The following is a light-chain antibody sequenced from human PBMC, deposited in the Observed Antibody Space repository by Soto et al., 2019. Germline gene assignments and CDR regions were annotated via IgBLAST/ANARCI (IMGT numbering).Light chain of an antibody. CDR1: QSISSY. J-gene: IGKJ5*01. Sequence: PSSLSASVGDRVTITCRASQSISSYLNWYQQKPGKAPKLLIYAASSLQSGVPSRFSGSGSGTDFTLTISSLQPEDFATYYCQQSYSTLVTLGQGTRLEIK. CDR2: AAS. V-gene: IGKV1-39*01. CDR3: QQSYSTLVT.